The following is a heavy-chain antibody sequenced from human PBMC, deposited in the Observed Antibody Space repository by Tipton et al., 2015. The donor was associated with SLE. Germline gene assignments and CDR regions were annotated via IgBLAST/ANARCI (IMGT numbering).Heavy chain of an antibody. V-gene: IGHV4-30-2*01. CDR2: IYHSGST. Sequence: LRLSCAVSGGSISSGGYSWSWIRQPPGKGLEWIGYIYHSGSTYYNPSLKSRVTISVDTSKNQFSLKLSSVTAADTAVYYCARHGLTMVVTLDYWGQGTLVTVSS. CDR3: ARHGLTMVVTLDY. J-gene: IGHJ4*02. CDR1: GGSISSGGYS. D-gene: IGHD4-23*01.